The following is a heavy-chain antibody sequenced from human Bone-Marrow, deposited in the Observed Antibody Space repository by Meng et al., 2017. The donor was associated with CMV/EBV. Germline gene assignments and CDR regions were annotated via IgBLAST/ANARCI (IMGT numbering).Heavy chain of an antibody. J-gene: IGHJ4*02. V-gene: IGHV4-61*08. CDR2: IYYSGSS. Sequence: SETLSLTCTVSGGSISSGDYYWSWIRQPPGKGLEWIGYIYYSGSSNYNPSLKSRVTISVDTSRNQFSLKLSSVTAADTAVYYCARQVDGYRVDYWGQGTLVTVSS. D-gene: IGHD5-24*01. CDR1: GGSISSGDYY. CDR3: ARQVDGYRVDY.